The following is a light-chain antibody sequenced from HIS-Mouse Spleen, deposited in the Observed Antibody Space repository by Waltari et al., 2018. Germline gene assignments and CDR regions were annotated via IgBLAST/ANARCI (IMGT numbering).Light chain of an antibody. CDR1: ALPKKS. J-gene: IGLJ2*01. CDR2: EDS. V-gene: IGLV3-10*01. Sequence: SYELTQPPSVSGSPGQTARITCSGDALPKKSAYWYQQKSGQAPVLVIYEDSKRPSGIPERFSGSSSGTMATLTISGAQVEDEADYYCYSTDSSGNHRVFGGGTKLTVL. CDR3: YSTDSSGNHRV.